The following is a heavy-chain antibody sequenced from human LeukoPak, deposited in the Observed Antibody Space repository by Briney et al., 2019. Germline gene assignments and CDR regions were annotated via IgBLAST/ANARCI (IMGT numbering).Heavy chain of an antibody. Sequence: ASVKVSCKASGYTFTGYYIHWVRQAPGQGLEWMGWINPNSGGANYAQKFQGRVTMTRDTSISTAYMELSRLRSDDTAVYYCARDQGRGYSYGLYYFDYWXQGTLVTVSS. CDR3: ARDQGRGYSYGLYYFDY. D-gene: IGHD5-18*01. V-gene: IGHV1-2*02. CDR1: GYTFTGYY. CDR2: INPNSGGA. J-gene: IGHJ4*02.